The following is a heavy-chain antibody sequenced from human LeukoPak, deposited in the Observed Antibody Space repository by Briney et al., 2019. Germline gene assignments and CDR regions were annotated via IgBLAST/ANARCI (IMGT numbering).Heavy chain of an antibody. Sequence: GESLKISCKGSGSSFTSYWIGWVRQMPGKGLEWLGIIYPGDSDTRYNPSFQGQVTISADKSISTAYLQWSSLKASDTAMYYCARQKYSGGWYTYFDYWGQGTLVTVSS. CDR3: ARQKYSGGWYTYFDY. CDR1: GSSFTSYW. D-gene: IGHD6-19*01. V-gene: IGHV5-51*01. J-gene: IGHJ4*02. CDR2: IYPGDSDT.